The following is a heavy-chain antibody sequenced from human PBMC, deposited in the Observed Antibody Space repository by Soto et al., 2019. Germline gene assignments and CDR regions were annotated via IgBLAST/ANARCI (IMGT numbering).Heavy chain of an antibody. CDR3: ARLRDYGGNYYYGMDV. V-gene: IGHV5-10-1*01. CDR1: GYSFTSYW. D-gene: IGHD4-17*01. Sequence: LGESLKISCKGSGYSFTSYWISWVRQMPGKGLEWMGRIDPSDSYTNYSPSFQGHVTISADKSISTAYLQWSSLTASDTAMYYCARLRDYGGNYYYGMDVWGQGTTVTVSS. J-gene: IGHJ6*02. CDR2: IDPSDSYT.